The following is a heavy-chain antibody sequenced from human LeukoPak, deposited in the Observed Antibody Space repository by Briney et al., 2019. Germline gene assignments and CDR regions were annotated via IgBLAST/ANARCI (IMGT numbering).Heavy chain of an antibody. CDR2: ISSSSSYI. V-gene: IGHV3-21*01. CDR3: ACRPRDVYYYGVFDY. Sequence: GGSLRLSCAASGFTFSSYSMNWVRQAPGKGLEWVSSISSSSSYIYYADSVKGRFTISRDNAKNSLYLQMSSLRAEDTAVYYCACRPRDVYYYGVFDYWGQGTLVTVSS. CDR1: GFTFSSYS. D-gene: IGHD3-22*01. J-gene: IGHJ4*02.